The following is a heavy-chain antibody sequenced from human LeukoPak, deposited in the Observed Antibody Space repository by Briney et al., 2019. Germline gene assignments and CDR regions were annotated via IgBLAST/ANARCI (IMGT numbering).Heavy chain of an antibody. CDR1: GGSFSGYY. CDR3: ARPSFGYLFRY. CDR2: INRSGST. D-gene: IGHD3-10*01. Sequence: SETLSLTCAVYGGSFSGYYWSWIRQPPGKGLEWIGEINRSGSTNYNPSLKSRVTISVDTSKNQFSLKLSSVTAADTAVYYCARPSFGYLFRYWGQGTLVTVSS. J-gene: IGHJ4*02. V-gene: IGHV4-34*01.